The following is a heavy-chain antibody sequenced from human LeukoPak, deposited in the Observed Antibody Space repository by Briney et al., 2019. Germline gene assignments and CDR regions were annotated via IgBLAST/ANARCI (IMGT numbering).Heavy chain of an antibody. CDR3: AKDLVVVVAATPGGYYFDY. CDR2: ISGSGGST. V-gene: IGHV3-23*01. J-gene: IGHJ4*02. CDR1: GFTFSSYA. Sequence: SGGSLRLSCAASGFTFSSYAMSWVRQAPGKGLEWVSAISGSGGSTYYADSVKGRFTISRDNSKNTLYLPMHSLRAEDTAVYYCAKDLVVVVAATPGGYYFDYWGQGTLVTVSS. D-gene: IGHD2-15*01.